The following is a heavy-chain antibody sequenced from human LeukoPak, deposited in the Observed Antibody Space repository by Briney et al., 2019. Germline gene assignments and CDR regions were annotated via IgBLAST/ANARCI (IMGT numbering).Heavy chain of an antibody. CDR1: GFTFSSYA. V-gene: IGHV3-23*01. D-gene: IGHD1-26*01. J-gene: IGHJ6*03. Sequence: PGGSLRLSCAASGFTFSSYAMSWVRQAPGKGLEWVSSISGSGGNTYYADSVKGRFTISRDNSKNTLYLQMNSLRAEDTAVYYCAREPGYYYYYMDVWGKGTTVTVSS. CDR2: ISGSGGNT. CDR3: AREPGYYYYYMDV.